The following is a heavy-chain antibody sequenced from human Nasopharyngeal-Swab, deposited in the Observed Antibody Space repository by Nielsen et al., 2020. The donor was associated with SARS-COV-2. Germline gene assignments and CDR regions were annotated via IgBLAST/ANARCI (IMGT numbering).Heavy chain of an antibody. D-gene: IGHD4-11*01. V-gene: IGHV3-33*05. CDR3: TRDIGGQYGF. Sequence: GGSLRLSCAASGFTFSSYVMHWVRQAPGKGLEWVALLKHDGSETFYADSVKGRFTISRDSSKNTLYLQMNSLRGDDTAVYYCTRDIGGQYGFWGQGNLVTVSS. CDR1: GFTFSSYV. J-gene: IGHJ4*02. CDR2: LKHDGSET.